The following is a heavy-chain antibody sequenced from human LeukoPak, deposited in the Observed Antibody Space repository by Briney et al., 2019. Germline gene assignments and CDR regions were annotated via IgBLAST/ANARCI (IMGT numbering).Heavy chain of an antibody. CDR2: ISAYNGNT. Sequence: ASVKVSCKASGYTFTSYGISWVRQAPGQGLEWMGWISAYNGNTNYAQKFQDRVTMTTDTSTSTAYMEMRSLRSEDTAVYYCARAGDGHTIPSLGFDYWGQGTLVTVSS. CDR1: GYTFTSYG. J-gene: IGHJ4*02. V-gene: IGHV1-18*01. D-gene: IGHD3-3*01. CDR3: ARAGDGHTIPSLGFDY.